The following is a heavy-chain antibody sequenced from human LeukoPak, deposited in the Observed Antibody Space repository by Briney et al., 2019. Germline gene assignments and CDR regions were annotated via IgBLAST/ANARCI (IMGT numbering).Heavy chain of an antibody. J-gene: IGHJ4*02. CDR2: ISYDGSNK. CDR1: GFTFSSYG. Sequence: PGGSLRLSCAASGFTFSSYGMHWVRQAPGKGLEWVAVISYDGSNKYYADSVKGRFTISRDNSKNTLYLQMNSLRAEDTGVYYCAKVGYSSGWSAFDYWGQGTLVTVSS. CDR3: AKVGYSSGWSAFDY. V-gene: IGHV3-30*18. D-gene: IGHD6-19*01.